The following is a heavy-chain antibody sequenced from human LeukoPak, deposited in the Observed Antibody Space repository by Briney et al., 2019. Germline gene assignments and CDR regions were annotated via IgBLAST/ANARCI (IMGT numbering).Heavy chain of an antibody. Sequence: SVKVSCKASGGTFSSYAISWVRQAPGQGLEWMGGIIPIFGTANYAQKFQGRVTMTRDMSTSTVYMELSSLRSEDTAVYYCARGGYSSGWYFYYYYYYMDVWGKGTTVTVSS. V-gene: IGHV1-69*05. CDR1: GGTFSSYA. D-gene: IGHD6-19*01. CDR3: ARGGYSSGWYFYYYYYYMDV. J-gene: IGHJ6*03. CDR2: IIPIFGTA.